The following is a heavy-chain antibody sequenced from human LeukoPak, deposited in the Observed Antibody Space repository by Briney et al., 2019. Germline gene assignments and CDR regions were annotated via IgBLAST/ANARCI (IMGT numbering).Heavy chain of an antibody. CDR2: IIPIFGTA. V-gene: IGHV1-69*05. CDR1: GGTFSSYA. Sequence: SVKVPCKASGGTFSSYAISWVRQAPGQGLEWMGRIIPIFGTANYPQKFQGRVTITTDESTSTAYMELSSLRSEDTAVYYCARDHYYDSSGLLKIWGQGTLVTVSS. J-gene: IGHJ4*02. D-gene: IGHD3-22*01. CDR3: ARDHYYDSSGLLKI.